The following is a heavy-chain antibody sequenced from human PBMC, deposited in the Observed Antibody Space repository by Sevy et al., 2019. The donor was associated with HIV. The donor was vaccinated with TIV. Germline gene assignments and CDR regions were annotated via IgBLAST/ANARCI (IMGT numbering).Heavy chain of an antibody. CDR2: IRNKADSYTT. CDR1: GFTFSDHY. Sequence: GGSLRLSCAASGFTFSDHYMEWVRQAPGKGLEWVGRIRNKADSYTTEYAESVKGRFTISRVDSKNALYLLMNSLKTEDTGVYYCATHAGIAAAGRVFDYWGQGTLVTVSS. D-gene: IGHD6-13*01. J-gene: IGHJ4*02. CDR3: ATHAGIAAAGRVFDY. V-gene: IGHV3-72*01.